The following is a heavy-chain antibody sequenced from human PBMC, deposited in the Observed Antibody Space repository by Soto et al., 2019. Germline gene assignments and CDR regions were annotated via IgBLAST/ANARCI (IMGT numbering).Heavy chain of an antibody. CDR3: ARDYYDSSGYGYYYGMDV. CDR1: GGSISSGGYY. V-gene: IGHV4-31*03. D-gene: IGHD3-22*01. CDR2: INNSGST. Sequence: PSETLSLTCTVSGGSISSGGYYWSWIRQHPGKGLEGIGYINNSGSTYYNPSLKSRVTISVDTSKNQFSLKLSSVTAADTAVYYCARDYYDSSGYGYYYGMDVWGQGTTVTVSS. J-gene: IGHJ6*02.